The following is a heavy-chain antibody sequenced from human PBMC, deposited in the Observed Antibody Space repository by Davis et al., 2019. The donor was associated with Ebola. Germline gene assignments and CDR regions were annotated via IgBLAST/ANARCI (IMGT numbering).Heavy chain of an antibody. J-gene: IGHJ4*02. CDR3: SPSIVGATHTDY. D-gene: IGHD1-26*01. CDR2: IRSKANSYAT. V-gene: IGHV3-73*01. Sequence: GESLKISCKGSGYSFTSYWIGWVRQASGKGLEWVGRIRSKANSYATAYAASVKGRFTISRDDSKNTAYLQMNSLKTEDTAVYYCSPSIVGATHTDYWGQGTLVTVSS. CDR1: GYSFTSYW.